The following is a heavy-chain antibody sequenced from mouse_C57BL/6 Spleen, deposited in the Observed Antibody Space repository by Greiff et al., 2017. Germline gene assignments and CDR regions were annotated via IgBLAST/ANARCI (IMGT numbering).Heavy chain of an antibody. V-gene: IGHV1-15*01. CDR2: IDPETGGT. CDR1: GYTFTDYE. CDR3: TRELGRGRYYFDY. J-gene: IGHJ2*01. D-gene: IGHD4-1*01. Sequence: QVQLKQSGAELVRPGASVTLSCKASGYTFTDYEMHWVKQTPVHGLEWIGAIDPETGGTAYNQKFKGKAILTADRSSSTACMELRSLTSEDSAVYYCTRELGRGRYYFDYWGQGTTLTVSS.